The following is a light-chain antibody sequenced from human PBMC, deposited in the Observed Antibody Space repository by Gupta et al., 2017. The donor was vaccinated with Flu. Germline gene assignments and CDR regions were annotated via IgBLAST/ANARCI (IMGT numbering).Light chain of an antibody. CDR1: QDVSTF. CDR3: QQSYIDPHT. V-gene: IGKV1-39*01. CDR2: AVS. Sequence: PSSLSASVEDRVTITCRPGQDVSTFLNWYQQKAGKAPTLLIYAVSTLQRGVSSRFAGGGSGTDFSLIINNLQPEDFATYFCQQSYIDPHTFGQGTRVELK. J-gene: IGKJ2*01.